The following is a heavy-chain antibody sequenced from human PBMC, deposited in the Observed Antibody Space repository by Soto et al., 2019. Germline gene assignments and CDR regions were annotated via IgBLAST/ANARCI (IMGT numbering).Heavy chain of an antibody. V-gene: IGHV3-30*18. CDR1: GFTFSSYG. CDR3: AKDWGSYYYDSSGYSKLSWYFDY. CDR2: ISYDGSNK. D-gene: IGHD3-22*01. J-gene: IGHJ4*02. Sequence: PGGSLRLSCAASGFTFSSYGMHWVRQAPGKGLEWVAVISYDGSNKYYADSVKGRFTISRDNSKNTLYLQMNSLRAEDTAVYYCAKDWGSYYYDSSGYSKLSWYFDYWGQGTLVTVS.